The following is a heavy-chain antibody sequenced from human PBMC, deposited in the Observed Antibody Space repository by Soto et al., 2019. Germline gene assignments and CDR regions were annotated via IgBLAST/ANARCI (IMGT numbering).Heavy chain of an antibody. CDR2: ISYIGST. CDR3: ARWWSGSRQGFDP. V-gene: IGHV4-59*02. D-gene: IGHD3-3*01. J-gene: IGHJ5*02. Sequence: PSETLSLTCTVSDGSVSSYYWSWIRQPPGKGLEFIGYISYIGSTKYNPSLKNRVTISVDTSKNQFSLKLSSVTAADTAVYYCARWWSGSRQGFDPWGQGTLVTVSS. CDR1: DGSVSSYY.